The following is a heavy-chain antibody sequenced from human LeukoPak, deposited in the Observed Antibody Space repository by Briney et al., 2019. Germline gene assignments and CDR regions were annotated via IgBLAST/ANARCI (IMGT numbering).Heavy chain of an antibody. CDR1: GGSISSGSYY. J-gene: IGHJ4*02. Sequence: SETLSLTCTVSGGSISSGSYYWSWIRQPAGKGLEWIGRIYTSGSTNYNPSLKSRVTISVDTSKNQFSLKLSSVTAADTAVYYCARDPVLRYFDWLLPNDYWGQGTLVTVSS. V-gene: IGHV4-61*02. D-gene: IGHD3-9*01. CDR2: IYTSGST. CDR3: ARDPVLRYFDWLLPNDY.